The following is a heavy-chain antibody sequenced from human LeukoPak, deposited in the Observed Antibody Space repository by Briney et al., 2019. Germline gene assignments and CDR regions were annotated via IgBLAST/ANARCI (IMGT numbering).Heavy chain of an antibody. CDR3: PRDSPQPNYDFWSGYSAETKDYYFDY. D-gene: IGHD3-3*01. Sequence: SETVSFKASGGTFSSYAISWVRQAPGQGLEWMGRIIPIFGTANYAQNFQGRVTITTHESTSTAYIELSSLTSADTSVYYCPRDSPQPNYDFWSGYSAETKDYYFDYWGQGTLVTVSS. V-gene: IGHV1-69*05. CDR2: IIPIFGTA. J-gene: IGHJ4*02. CDR1: GGTFSSYA.